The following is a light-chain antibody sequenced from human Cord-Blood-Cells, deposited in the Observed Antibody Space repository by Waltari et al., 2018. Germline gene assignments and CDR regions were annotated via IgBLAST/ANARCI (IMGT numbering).Light chain of an antibody. CDR3: CSYAGSSTYV. V-gene: IGLV2-23*01. J-gene: IGLJ1*01. Sequence: QSALTQPASVSGSPGQSITISCTGTSSDVGSYNLVSWYQQHPGKAPKLIIYEGSKRPLGVSNRFAGSKSGNTASLTISGLQAEDEADYYCCSYAGSSTYVFGTGTKVTVL. CDR1: SSDVGSYNL. CDR2: EGS.